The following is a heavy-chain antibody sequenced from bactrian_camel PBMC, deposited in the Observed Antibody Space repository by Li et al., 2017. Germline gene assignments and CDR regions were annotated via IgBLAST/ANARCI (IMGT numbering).Heavy chain of an antibody. V-gene: IGHV3S53*01. CDR3: AADSAILVDTVRQMNFQDLEY. D-gene: IGHD1*01. J-gene: IGHJ4*01. Sequence: QVQLVESGGGSVQAGGSLNLSCAVDGYSFSTCGMGWYRRALGKERELVSSIRLDVLIVYADSVKGRFIISADEAKNTLYLDINNLKPEDTAVYYCAADSAILVDTVRQMNFQDLEYWGQGTQVTVS. CDR2: IRLDVLI. CDR1: GYSFSTCG.